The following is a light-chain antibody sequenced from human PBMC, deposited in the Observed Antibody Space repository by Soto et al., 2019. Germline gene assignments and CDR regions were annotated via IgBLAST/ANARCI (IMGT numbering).Light chain of an antibody. Sequence: AIQMTQSPSSLSASVGDRVTITCRASQDIRKDLAWYQQKPGKAPQILIYGASTLQTGVASRFSGSGSATDFTLTISSLQPEDFATYYCQQLHDYPITFGQGTRLEI. CDR2: GAS. J-gene: IGKJ5*01. CDR3: QQLHDYPIT. CDR1: QDIRKD. V-gene: IGKV1-6*01.